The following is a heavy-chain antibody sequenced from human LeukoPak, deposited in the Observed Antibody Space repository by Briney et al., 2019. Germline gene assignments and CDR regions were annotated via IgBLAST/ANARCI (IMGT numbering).Heavy chain of an antibody. D-gene: IGHD3-3*01. V-gene: IGHV1-3*04. J-gene: IGHJ4*02. CDR1: GYTFTTYA. CDR2: INTGNGNT. CDR3: AREVYDTGYFDY. Sequence: ASVKVSCKATGYTFTTYAMHWMRQAPGQRLQSMGWINTGNGNTRYSQKFQGRVTITRDTSASTAYMELSSLRSEDTAVYYCAREVYDTGYFDYWGQGTLVTVSS.